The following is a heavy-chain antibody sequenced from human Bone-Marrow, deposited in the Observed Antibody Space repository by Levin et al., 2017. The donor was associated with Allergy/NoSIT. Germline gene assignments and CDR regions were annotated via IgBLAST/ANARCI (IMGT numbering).Heavy chain of an antibody. CDR1: GGSLSGNF. D-gene: IGHD1-26*01. V-gene: IGHV4-34*01. Sequence: SQTLSLTCAVSGGSLSGNFWHWIRQPPGKGLEWIGEINHGGSTNYNPSLESRVTISVDTSKKQFSLRLNSVTAADTAVYYCARDRSIWAFDIWGPGTMVTVSS. CDR2: INHGGST. J-gene: IGHJ3*02. CDR3: ARDRSIWAFDI.